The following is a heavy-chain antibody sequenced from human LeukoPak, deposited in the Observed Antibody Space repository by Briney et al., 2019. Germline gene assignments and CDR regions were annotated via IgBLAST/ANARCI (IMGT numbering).Heavy chain of an antibody. CDR2: ISSSSSYI. CDR1: GFTFSSYS. CDR3: ARCMVGARDYYYMDV. Sequence: GGSLRLSCAASGFTFSSYSMNWVRQAPGKGLEWVSSISSSSSYIYYADSVKGRFTISRDNAKNSLYLQMNSLRAEDTAVYYCARCMVGARDYYYMDVWGKGTTVTVSS. J-gene: IGHJ6*03. V-gene: IGHV3-21*01. D-gene: IGHD1-26*01.